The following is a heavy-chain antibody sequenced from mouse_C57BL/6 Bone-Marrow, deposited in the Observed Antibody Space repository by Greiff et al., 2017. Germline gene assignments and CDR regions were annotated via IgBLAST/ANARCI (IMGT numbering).Heavy chain of an antibody. V-gene: IGHV10-1*01. D-gene: IGHD2-12*01. CDR1: GFSFNPYA. CDR2: ISSKSNNYAT. Sequence: EVKLVESGGGLVQPKGSLKLSCAASGFSFNPYAMNWVRPAPGKGLEWVARISSKSNNYATYYADSVKYRVTISRDDSESMLYLQMNNLKTEDTAMYYCARQELLLFDYWGQGTTLTVAS. J-gene: IGHJ2*01. CDR3: ARQELLLFDY.